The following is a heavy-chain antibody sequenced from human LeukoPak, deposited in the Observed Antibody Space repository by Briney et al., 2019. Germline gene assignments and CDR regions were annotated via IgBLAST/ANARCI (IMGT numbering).Heavy chain of an antibody. V-gene: IGHV3-64*01. D-gene: IGHD3-10*01. J-gene: IGHJ4*02. Sequence: GGSLRLSCAASGFTFSSYAMHWVRQAPGKGLEYVSAISSNGGSTYYANSVKGRFTISRDNSKNTLYLQVGSLRTEDMAVYYCARGFPSPDKRPCWGQGTLVTVSS. CDR2: ISSNGGST. CDR1: GFTFSSYA. CDR3: ARGFPSPDKRPC.